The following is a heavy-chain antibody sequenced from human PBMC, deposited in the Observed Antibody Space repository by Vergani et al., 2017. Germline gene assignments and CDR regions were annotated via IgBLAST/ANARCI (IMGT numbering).Heavy chain of an antibody. Sequence: QVQLVQSGAEVKKPGASVKVSCKASGYTFTSYYMHWVRQAPGQGLEWMGIINPSVGSTSYAQKFQGRVTMTRDTSTSTVYMELSSLRSEDTAVYYCARDRSSSWYLRGYFDYWGQGTLVTVSS. V-gene: IGHV1-46*03. J-gene: IGHJ4*02. CDR3: ARDRSSSWYLRGYFDY. D-gene: IGHD6-13*01. CDR1: GYTFTSYY. CDR2: INPSVGST.